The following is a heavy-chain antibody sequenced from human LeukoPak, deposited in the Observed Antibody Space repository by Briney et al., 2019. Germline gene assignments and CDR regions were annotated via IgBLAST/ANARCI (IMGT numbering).Heavy chain of an antibody. CDR1: GGTFSSYA. V-gene: IGHV1-18*01. CDR3: ASGDIPPRSYYYYGMDV. Sequence: ASVKVSCKASGGTFSSYAISWVRQAPGQGLEWMGWISAYNGNTNYAQKLQGRVTMTTDTSTSTAYMELRSLRSDDTAVYYCASGDIPPRSYYYYGMDVWGQGTTVTVSS. CDR2: ISAYNGNT. D-gene: IGHD7-27*01. J-gene: IGHJ6*02.